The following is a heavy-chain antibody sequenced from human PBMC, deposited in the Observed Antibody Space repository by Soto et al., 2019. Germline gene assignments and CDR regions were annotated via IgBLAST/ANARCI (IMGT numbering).Heavy chain of an antibody. CDR3: AKGVFATSGPFED. Sequence: PGGSLRLSCAGSGFTFSSFALSWVRQAPGKGLECVSAISASGGSSYYADSVKGRFSISRDNSKNTLYLQMNSLTAEDTAVYFCAKGVFATSGPFEDWGQGTLVTVSS. V-gene: IGHV3-23*01. CDR1: GFTFSSFA. CDR2: ISASGGSS. D-gene: IGHD6-13*01. J-gene: IGHJ4*02.